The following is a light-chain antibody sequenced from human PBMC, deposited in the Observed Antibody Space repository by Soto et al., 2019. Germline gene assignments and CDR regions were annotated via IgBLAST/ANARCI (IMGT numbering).Light chain of an antibody. J-gene: IGLJ3*02. Sequence: QSALTQPASVSGSPGQSITISCTGTSSDVGGYNYVSWYQQHPGKAPKLMIYDVSNRPSGVSNRFSGSKSGNTASLTISGPQAGDEAVYYCSSYTSSTPPGVFGGGTKLPVL. V-gene: IGLV2-14*01. CDR3: SSYTSSTPPGV. CDR2: DVS. CDR1: SSDVGGYNY.